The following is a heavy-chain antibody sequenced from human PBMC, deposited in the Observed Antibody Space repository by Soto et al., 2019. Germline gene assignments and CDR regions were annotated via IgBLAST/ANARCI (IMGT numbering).Heavy chain of an antibody. CDR2: IYYSGST. Sequence: QLQLQESGPGLVKPSETLSLTCTVSGGSISSSSYYWGWIRQPPGKGLEWIGSIYYSGSTYYNPSLKSRVTRSVDTSKIQFSLKLCSVTAADTAVYYCARNAGVYYDFWSSPTPTYGMDVWGQGTTVTVSS. D-gene: IGHD3-3*01. CDR1: GGSISSSSYY. CDR3: ARNAGVYYDFWSSPTPTYGMDV. J-gene: IGHJ6*02. V-gene: IGHV4-39*01.